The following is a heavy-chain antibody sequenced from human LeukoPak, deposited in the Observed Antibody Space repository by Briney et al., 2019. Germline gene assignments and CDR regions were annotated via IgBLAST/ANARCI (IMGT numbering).Heavy chain of an antibody. CDR2: VSYSGTT. D-gene: IGHD2-21*02. CDR1: GGSISSYY. CDR3: ARGLRYYYYMDV. V-gene: IGHV4-59*01. Sequence: SETLSLTCTVSGGSISSYYCSWIRQPPGKGLERIGYVSYSGTTNYNPSLKSRVTISVDTSRNQFSLEVTSVTAADTAVYYCARGLRYYYYMDVWGKGTTVTVSS. J-gene: IGHJ6*03.